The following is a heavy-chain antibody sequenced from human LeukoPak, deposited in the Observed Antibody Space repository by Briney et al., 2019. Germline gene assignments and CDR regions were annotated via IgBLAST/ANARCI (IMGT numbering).Heavy chain of an antibody. CDR3: ARDDYGSGSHP. V-gene: IGHV3-7*04. Sequence: GGSLRLSCAASGFTFSNCWMSWIRQAPGKGLEWVANIKQDGSEKYYVDSVKGRFTISRDNAKNSLYLQMNSLRAEDTALYYCARDDYGSGSHPWGQGTLVTVSS. CDR2: IKQDGSEK. CDR1: GFTFSNCW. D-gene: IGHD3-10*01. J-gene: IGHJ5*02.